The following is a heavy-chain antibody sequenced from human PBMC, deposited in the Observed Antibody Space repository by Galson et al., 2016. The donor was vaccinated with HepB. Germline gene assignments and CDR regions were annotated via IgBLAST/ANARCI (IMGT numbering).Heavy chain of an antibody. Sequence: SLRLSCAASGFSFPTSWMSWVRQARGKGLEWVATIRTDGSEKTYVASVKGRFTIARDNAKNSLFLQMSSLRAEDTAVYFCTPHSDFVDYWGQGTLVTASS. CDR1: GFSFPTSW. V-gene: IGHV3-7*03. CDR2: IRTDGSEK. J-gene: IGHJ4*02. CDR3: TPHSDFVDY. D-gene: IGHD1-26*01.